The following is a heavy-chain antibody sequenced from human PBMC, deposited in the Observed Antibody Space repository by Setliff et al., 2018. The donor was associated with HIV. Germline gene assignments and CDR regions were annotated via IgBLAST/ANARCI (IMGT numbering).Heavy chain of an antibody. V-gene: IGHV1-2*02. CDR2: INPNSGGTNYGGT. Sequence: ASVKVSCKASGYTFTNYYLHWVRQAPGQGLEWMGWINPNSGGTNYGGTNYAQKFQGRVTMTRDTSIITVYMELSSLTSADTAVYYCARDTVKATFSDYWGQGTLVTVSS. J-gene: IGHJ4*02. CDR1: GYTFTNYY. CDR3: ARDTVKATFSDY. D-gene: IGHD4-17*01.